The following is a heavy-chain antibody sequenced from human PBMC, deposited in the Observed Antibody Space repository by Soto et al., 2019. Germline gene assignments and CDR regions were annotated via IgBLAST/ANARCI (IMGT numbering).Heavy chain of an antibody. CDR1: GGTFSSYA. J-gene: IGHJ4*02. V-gene: IGHV1-69*01. CDR3: ARSPQVWELLPPDFDY. Sequence: QVQLVQSGAEVKKPGSSVKVSCKASGGTFSSYAISWLRQAPGQGLEWMGGIIPIFGTANYAQKFQGRVTITADESTSTAYMELSSLRSEDTAVYYCARSPQVWELLPPDFDYWGQGTLVTVSS. D-gene: IGHD1-26*01. CDR2: IIPIFGTA.